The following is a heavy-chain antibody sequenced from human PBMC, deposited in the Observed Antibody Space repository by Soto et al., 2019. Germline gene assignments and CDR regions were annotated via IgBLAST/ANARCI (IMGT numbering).Heavy chain of an antibody. D-gene: IGHD2-21*02. Sequence: QVQLVQSGAEVKKPGASVKVSCKASGYTFTGYYMHWVRQAPGQGLEWMGWINPNSGGTNDAQKFQGWVTMTRDTSISTAYMELSRLRSDDTAVYYCARAEVVTAIPRSENWFDPWGQGTLVTVSS. CDR3: ARAEVVTAIPRSENWFDP. J-gene: IGHJ5*02. V-gene: IGHV1-2*04. CDR1: GYTFTGYY. CDR2: INPNSGGT.